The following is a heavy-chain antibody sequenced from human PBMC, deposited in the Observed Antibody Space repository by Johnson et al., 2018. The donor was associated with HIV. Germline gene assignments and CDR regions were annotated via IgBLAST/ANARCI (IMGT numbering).Heavy chain of an antibody. CDR2: ISGSGGST. V-gene: IGHV3-23*04. CDR1: GFTVSSNY. J-gene: IGHJ3*02. CDR3: ARGRGGDPIAFDI. D-gene: IGHD3-16*01. Sequence: MQLVEYGGGVVQPGRSLRLSCAASGFTVSSNYMSWVRQAPGKGLEWVSAISGSGGSTYYADSVKGRFTISRENAKNSLYIQMNSLRDEDTALYFCARGRGGDPIAFDIWGQGTMVTVYS.